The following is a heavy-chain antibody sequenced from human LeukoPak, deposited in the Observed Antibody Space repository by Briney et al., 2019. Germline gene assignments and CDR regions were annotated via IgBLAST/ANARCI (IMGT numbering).Heavy chain of an antibody. CDR1: GYTFTGYY. Sequence: GASVKVSCKTSGYTFTGYYMHWVRQAPGQGLEWMGWINPNSGGTNYAQKFQGRVTMTRDTSISTAYMELSSLRSDDTAIYYCARGGYCINGVCYTFDYWGQGNLVTVSS. J-gene: IGHJ4*02. CDR2: INPNSGGT. V-gene: IGHV1-2*02. CDR3: ARGGYCINGVCYTFDY. D-gene: IGHD2-8*01.